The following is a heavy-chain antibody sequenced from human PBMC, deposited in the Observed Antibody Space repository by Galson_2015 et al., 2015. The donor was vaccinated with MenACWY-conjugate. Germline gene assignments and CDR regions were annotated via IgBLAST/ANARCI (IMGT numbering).Heavy chain of an antibody. J-gene: IGHJ6*02. V-gene: IGHV4-59*01. CDR3: ARRDFYSYYGMDV. Sequence: YNPSLQSRVTISADSSKDQISLNLASVSAADTAVYYCARRDFYSYYGMDVWGQGTTVTVSS.